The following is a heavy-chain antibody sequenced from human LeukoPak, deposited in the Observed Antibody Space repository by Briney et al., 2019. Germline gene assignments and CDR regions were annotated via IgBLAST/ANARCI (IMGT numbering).Heavy chain of an antibody. CDR1: GFTFSSYA. CDR2: IRGSGDRT. Sequence: GGSLRLSCAASGFTFSSYAMSWVRQAPGKGLEWVSAIRGSGDRTHYADSVKGRFTISRDNSKNTLYLQMNSLRAEDTAVYYCAKWLRVATTYFDYWGQGTLVTVSS. V-gene: IGHV3-23*01. CDR3: AKWLRVATTYFDY. D-gene: IGHD5-24*01. J-gene: IGHJ4*02.